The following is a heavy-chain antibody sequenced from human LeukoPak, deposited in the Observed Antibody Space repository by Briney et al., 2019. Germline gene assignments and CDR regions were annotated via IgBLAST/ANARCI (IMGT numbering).Heavy chain of an antibody. CDR2: INPNSGGT. Sequence: PSVKVSCKASGYTFTGYYMHWVRQAPGPGLEWMGWINPNSGGTNYAQKFQGRVTMTRDTSISTAYMELSRLRSDDTAVYYCARELRAVFGSYYYYYMDVWGKGTTVTVSS. J-gene: IGHJ6*03. CDR3: ARELRAVFGSYYYYYMDV. V-gene: IGHV1-2*02. D-gene: IGHD3-10*02. CDR1: GYTFTGYY.